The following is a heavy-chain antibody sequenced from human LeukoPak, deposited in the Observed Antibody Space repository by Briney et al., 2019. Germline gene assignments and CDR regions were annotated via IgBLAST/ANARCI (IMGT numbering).Heavy chain of an antibody. CDR1: GFTFEDYA. D-gene: IGHD3-22*01. Sequence: GGSLRLSCAASGFTFEDYAMHWVRQGPGKGLEWVSGISWNSDNIEYADSVKGRFTISRDNSKHTLYLQMNSLRAEDTAVYYCARDLGQYYDTSDNWFDPWGQGTLVTVSS. CDR2: ISWNSDNI. CDR3: ARDLGQYYDTSDNWFDP. J-gene: IGHJ5*02. V-gene: IGHV3-9*01.